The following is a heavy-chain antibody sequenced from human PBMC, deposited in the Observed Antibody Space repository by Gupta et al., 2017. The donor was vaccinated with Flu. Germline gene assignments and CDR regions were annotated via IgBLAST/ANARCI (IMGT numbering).Heavy chain of an antibody. CDR3: ARDEPGGPTAFDP. CDR1: GGSFSGYY. D-gene: IGHD1-26*01. V-gene: IGHV4-34*01. CDR2: INHSGST. Sequence: QVQLQQWGAGLLKPSETLSLTCAVYGGSFSGYYWSWIRQPPGKGLEWIGEINHSGSTNYNPSLKSRVTISVDTSKNQFSLKLSSVTAADTAVYYCARDEPGGPTAFDPWGQGTLVTVSS. J-gene: IGHJ5*02.